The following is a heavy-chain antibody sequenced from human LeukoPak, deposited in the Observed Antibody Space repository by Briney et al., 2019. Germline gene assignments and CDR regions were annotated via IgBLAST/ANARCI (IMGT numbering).Heavy chain of an antibody. Sequence: GGSLRLXCAASGFTFSSYAMSWDRQAPGKGLEWVSVIYSSGTTYYADSVKGRFTISRDNSKNTLYLQMNSLRAEDTAVYYCARSTPPIGRSTYYFDYWGQGTLVTVSS. CDR3: ARSTPPIGRSTYYFDY. CDR2: IYSSGTT. CDR1: GFTFSSYA. V-gene: IGHV3-66*01. J-gene: IGHJ4*02. D-gene: IGHD1-1*01.